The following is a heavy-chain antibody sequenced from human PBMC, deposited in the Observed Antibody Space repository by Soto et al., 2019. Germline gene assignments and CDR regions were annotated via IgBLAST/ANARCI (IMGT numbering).Heavy chain of an antibody. CDR1: GGTFNTYA. CDR3: TRSIGSGGVIGGFDY. CDR2: ILPMFDRP. D-gene: IGHD3-16*02. V-gene: IGHV1-69*01. Sequence: QVQQVQSETEVKKPGSAVRVSCKASGGTFNTYAMNWVRQAPGQGLEWMGGILPMFDRPRYAQKFQGRVTITVDEPTTTAYMELSSLRSDDTAVYYCTRSIGSGGVIGGFDYWGQGTLVTVSS. J-gene: IGHJ4*02.